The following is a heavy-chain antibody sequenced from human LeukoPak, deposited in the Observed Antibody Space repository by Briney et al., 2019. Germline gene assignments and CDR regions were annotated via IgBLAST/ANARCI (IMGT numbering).Heavy chain of an antibody. Sequence: QTGGSLRLSCAASGFTFSSYAMSWVRQAPGKGLEWVSAISGSGGSTYYADSVKGRFTISRDNSKNTLYLQMNSLRAEDTAVYYCPKGRSGYCSSTSCPNWFDPWGQGTLVTVSS. D-gene: IGHD2-2*01. CDR3: PKGRSGYCSSTSCPNWFDP. CDR1: GFTFSSYA. J-gene: IGHJ5*02. CDR2: ISGSGGST. V-gene: IGHV3-23*01.